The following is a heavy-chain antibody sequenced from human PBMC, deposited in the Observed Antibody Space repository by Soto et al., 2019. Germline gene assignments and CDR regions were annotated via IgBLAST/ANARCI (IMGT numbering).Heavy chain of an antibody. CDR2: ISYDGSNK. Sequence: PGGSLRLSCAASGFTFSSYAMHWVRQAPGKGLEWVAVISYDGSNKYYADSVKGRFTISRDNSKNTLYLQMNSLRAEDTAVYYCASADSLRGGFDYWGQGTLVTVSS. CDR1: GFTFSSYA. D-gene: IGHD5-12*01. CDR3: ASADSLRGGFDY. V-gene: IGHV3-30-3*01. J-gene: IGHJ4*02.